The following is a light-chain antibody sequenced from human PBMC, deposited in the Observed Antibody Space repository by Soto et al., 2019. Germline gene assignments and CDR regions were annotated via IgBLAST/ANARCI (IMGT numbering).Light chain of an antibody. CDR3: QQRSNWPPWT. CDR1: QSVSSN. J-gene: IGKJ1*01. V-gene: IGKV3-15*01. CDR2: GAS. Sequence: DIVMTQSPATLAVSRVERATLSCRASQSVSSNLAWYQQKPGQAPRLLIYGASTRATGIPARFSGSGSGTEFTLTVSSLEPEDFAVDYCQQRSNWPPWTFGQGTKVDIK.